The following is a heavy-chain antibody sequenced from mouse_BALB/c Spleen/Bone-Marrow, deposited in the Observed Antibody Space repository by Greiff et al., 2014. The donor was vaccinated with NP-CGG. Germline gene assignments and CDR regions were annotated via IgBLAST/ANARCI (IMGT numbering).Heavy chain of an antibody. J-gene: IGHJ4*01. Sequence: VQLQQSGAELVKAGASVKLSFTASCFNIKDTYMHWVGQRPEQGLEWIGRIDPANGSTKYDPKFQGKATITADTSSNTAYLQLSSLTSEDTAVYYCAGASYYAMDYWGQGTSVTVSS. CDR1: CFNIKDTY. V-gene: IGHV14-3*02. CDR2: IDPANGST. CDR3: AGASYYAMDY.